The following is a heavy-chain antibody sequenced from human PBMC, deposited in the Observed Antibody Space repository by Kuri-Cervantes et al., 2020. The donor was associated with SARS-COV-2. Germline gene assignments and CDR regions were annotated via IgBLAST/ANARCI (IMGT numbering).Heavy chain of an antibody. CDR3: VRRAYRDQVDYHYMDV. CDR2: ISGSEYT. Sequence: GESLKISCAASGFTFSIYGMSWVRQAPGKSLEWVSGISGSEYTYYADSVKGRFTISRDNPKNTLDLQMNNLRAEDTAIYYCVRRAYRDQVDYHYMDVWGKGTTVTVSS. D-gene: IGHD1-26*01. CDR1: GFTFSIYG. J-gene: IGHJ6*03. V-gene: IGHV3-23*01.